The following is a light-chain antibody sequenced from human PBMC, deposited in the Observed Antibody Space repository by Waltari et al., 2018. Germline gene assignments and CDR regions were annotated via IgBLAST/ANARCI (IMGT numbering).Light chain of an antibody. J-gene: IGLJ2*01. CDR1: NSDVGGYNY. CDR2: VVT. V-gene: IGLV2-14*01. CDR3: SSYTSSGTLRI. Sequence: QSVLTQPASVSGSPGQSITISCTGTNSDVGGYNYVSWYQQYPGKAPRLMIYVVTKRPSGVSNRFSGSKSGNTASLTISGLQAEDEADYYCSSYTSSGTLRIFGGGTKVTAL.